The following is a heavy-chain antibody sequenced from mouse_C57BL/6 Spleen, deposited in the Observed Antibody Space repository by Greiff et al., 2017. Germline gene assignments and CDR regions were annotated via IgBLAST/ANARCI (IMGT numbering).Heavy chain of an antibody. J-gene: IGHJ3*01. CDR2: IWSGGST. Sequence: QVQLKESGPGLVQPSQSLSITCTVSGFSLTSYGVHWVRQPPGKGLEWLGVIWSGGSTDYNAAFISRLSISKDNSKSQVFFKMNSLQADDTAIYYCATAYYSNYVAWFAYWGQGTLVTVSA. V-gene: IGHV2-4*01. D-gene: IGHD2-5*01. CDR1: GFSLTSYG. CDR3: ATAYYSNYVAWFAY.